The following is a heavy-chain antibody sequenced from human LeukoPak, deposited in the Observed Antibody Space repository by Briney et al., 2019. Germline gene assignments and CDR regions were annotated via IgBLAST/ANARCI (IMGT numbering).Heavy chain of an antibody. V-gene: IGHV3-7*01. J-gene: IGHJ4*02. D-gene: IGHD3-9*01. CDR3: ARERRYFDWLYYFDY. CDR2: IKQDGSEK. Sequence: GGSLRLSCAASGFTFNDFYMSWIRQAPGKGLEWVANIKQDGSEKYYVDSVKGRFTISRDNAKNSLYLQMYSLRAEDTAVYYCARERRYFDWLYYFDYWGQGTLVTVSS. CDR1: GFTFNDFY.